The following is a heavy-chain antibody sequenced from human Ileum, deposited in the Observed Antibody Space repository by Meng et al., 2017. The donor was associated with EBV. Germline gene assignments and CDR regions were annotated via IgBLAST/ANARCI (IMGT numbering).Heavy chain of an antibody. CDR2: ISHTGTT. Sequence: HVQLPQWCAGLLKPSETLSLTCGVYGGSFSNYYWTWIRQPPGKGLEWIGEISHTGTTKYNPSLKNRVTISLDTSNNQFSLNLNSVTAADTALYYCARYGTCGANSFYCFDPWGQGTLVTVSS. V-gene: IGHV4-34*01. CDR1: GGSFSNYY. CDR3: ARYGTCGANSFYCFDP. D-gene: IGHD4-23*01. J-gene: IGHJ5*02.